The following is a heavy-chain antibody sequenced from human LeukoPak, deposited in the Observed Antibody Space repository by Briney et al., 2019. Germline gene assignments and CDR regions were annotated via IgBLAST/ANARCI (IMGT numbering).Heavy chain of an antibody. CDR3: ARVWVGKLFFFNSFDY. Sequence: GGSLRLSCAASGFTFSSHAMHWVRQAPGKGLEWVAFISFDGSDKYYADSVKGRFAIYRNNSKNTLYLQMNSLRAEDTAVYYCARVWVGKLFFFNSFDYWGLGSLVTVSS. V-gene: IGHV3-30*09. J-gene: IGHJ4*02. CDR1: GFTFSSHA. D-gene: IGHD3-10*01. CDR2: ISFDGSDK.